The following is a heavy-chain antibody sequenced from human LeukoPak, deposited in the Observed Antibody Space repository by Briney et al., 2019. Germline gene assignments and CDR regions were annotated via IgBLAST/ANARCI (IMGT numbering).Heavy chain of an antibody. J-gene: IGHJ6*03. CDR1: RRSLIRYY. D-gene: IGHD3-9*01. V-gene: IGHV4-59*01. CDR2: IYYSGST. Sequence: SETLSLTCPDSRRSLIRYYWSWIPQPPPPSPHSIGYIYYSGSTNYIPSLTRRVTISVATSKNQFSLQLSSVTAADTAVYYCARGEGTRAPVLRYFHWLFYMPVSGTRTTVTISS. CDR3: ARGEGTRAPVLRYFHWLFYMPV.